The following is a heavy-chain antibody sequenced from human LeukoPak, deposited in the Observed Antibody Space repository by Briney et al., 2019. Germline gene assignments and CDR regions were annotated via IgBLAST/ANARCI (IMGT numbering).Heavy chain of an antibody. CDR3: ARDYSYDILTGYSLPHY. Sequence: ASVKVSCKASGYTFTSYGISWVRQAPGQGLEWMGWISAYNGNTNYAQKLQGRVTMTTDTSTSTAYMELRSLRSDDTAVYYCARDYSYDILTGYSLPHYWGQGTLVTVSS. D-gene: IGHD3-9*01. J-gene: IGHJ4*02. CDR1: GYTFTSYG. V-gene: IGHV1-18*01. CDR2: ISAYNGNT.